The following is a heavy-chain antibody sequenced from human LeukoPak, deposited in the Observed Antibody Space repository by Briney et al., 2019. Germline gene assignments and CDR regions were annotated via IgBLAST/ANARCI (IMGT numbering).Heavy chain of an antibody. J-gene: IGHJ4*02. Sequence: SETLSLTCTVSGGSISSSSYYWGWIRQPPGKGLEWIGSIYYSGSTYYNPSLKSRVTISVDTSKNQFSLKLSSVTAADTAVYYCARDPGDYLFDYWGQGTLVTVSS. CDR3: ARDPGDYLFDY. D-gene: IGHD3-16*01. V-gene: IGHV4-39*07. CDR2: IYYSGST. CDR1: GGSISSSSYY.